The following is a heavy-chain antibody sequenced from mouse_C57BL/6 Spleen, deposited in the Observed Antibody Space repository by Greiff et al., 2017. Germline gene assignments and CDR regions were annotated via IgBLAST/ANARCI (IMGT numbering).Heavy chain of an antibody. CDR3: ARNFGSNYENYAMDY. CDR1: GFSLTSYG. J-gene: IGHJ4*01. V-gene: IGHV2-2*01. Sequence: VQVVESGPGLVQPSQSLSITCTVSGFSLTSYGVHWVRQSPGKGLEWLGVIWSGGSTDYNAAFISRLSISKDNSKSQVFFKMNSLQADDAAIYYWARNFGSNYENYAMDYWGQGTSVTVSS. D-gene: IGHD2-5*01. CDR2: IWSGGST.